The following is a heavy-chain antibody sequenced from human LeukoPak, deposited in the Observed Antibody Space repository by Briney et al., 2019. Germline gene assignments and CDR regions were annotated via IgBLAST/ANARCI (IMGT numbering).Heavy chain of an antibody. D-gene: IGHD3-22*01. J-gene: IGHJ1*01. CDR3: VRPPSKIGGYSPEYFRH. CDR2: IKSDGST. CDR1: GFTFSTYW. Sequence: HPVGSLRLSCAASGFTFSTYWMHWVRQAPGKGLVWVSRIKSDGSTNYTDSLKSRFTISRHTAKNTISLQMSSLRPADTRVCYCVRPPSKIGGYSPEYFRHWGQGTLVTVSS. V-gene: IGHV3-74*01.